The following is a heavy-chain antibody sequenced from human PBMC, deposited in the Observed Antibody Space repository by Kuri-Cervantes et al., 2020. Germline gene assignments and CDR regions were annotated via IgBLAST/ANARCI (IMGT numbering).Heavy chain of an antibody. V-gene: IGHV3-11*01. CDR3: ARVKLVVGGSHVGNAFDI. Sequence: GSLKISCAASGFTFSDYYMSWIRQAPGKGLEWVSYISSSGSTIYYADSVKGRFIISRDNAKNSLYLQMNSLRAEDTAVYYCARVKLVVGGSHVGNAFDIWGQGTMVTVSS. D-gene: IGHD1-26*01. CDR2: ISSSGSTI. CDR1: GFTFSDYY. J-gene: IGHJ3*02.